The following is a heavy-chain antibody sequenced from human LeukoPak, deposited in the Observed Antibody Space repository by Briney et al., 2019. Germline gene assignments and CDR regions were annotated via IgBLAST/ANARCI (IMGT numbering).Heavy chain of an antibody. CDR1: GGSISSYY. CDR3: AREERGGYFDY. Sequence: KSSETLSLTCTVSGGSISSYYWSWIRQPPGKGLEWIGYIYTSGSTNYNPSLKSRVTISVDTSKNQFSLKLSSVTAADTAVYYCAREERGGYFDYWGQGTLVTVSS. V-gene: IGHV4-59*01. J-gene: IGHJ4*02. CDR2: IYTSGST. D-gene: IGHD4-23*01.